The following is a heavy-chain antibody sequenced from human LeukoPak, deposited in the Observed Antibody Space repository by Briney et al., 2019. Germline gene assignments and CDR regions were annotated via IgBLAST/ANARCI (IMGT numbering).Heavy chain of an antibody. V-gene: IGHV1-18*01. Sequence: ASVKVSCKASGYTFTTYVISWVRQAPGQGLEWMGWISAYNGNTDYAQKVQGRVTMTTDTSTSTAYMELRSLRSDDTAVYYCARPDYGGNRGAFDIWGRGTMVIVSS. J-gene: IGHJ3*02. CDR3: ARPDYGGNRGAFDI. CDR2: ISAYNGNT. D-gene: IGHD4-23*01. CDR1: GYTFTTYV.